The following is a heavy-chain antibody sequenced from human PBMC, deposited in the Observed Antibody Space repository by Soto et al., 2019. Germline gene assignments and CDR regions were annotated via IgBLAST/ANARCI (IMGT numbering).Heavy chain of an antibody. CDR2: IYPSFHSP. Sequence: QVQLVQSGAEVKKPGASVKISCKTSGETFSHYCMRWVRQAPGQGLEWMSLIYPSFHSPTYSQNLKARLTVPSAASTLTVYMELSSLKSEDTAVYYCARAQVSGTIEIGFSVWGQGTLVPVSS. CDR3: ARAQVSGTIEIGFSV. J-gene: IGHJ3*01. D-gene: IGHD1-26*01. CDR1: GETFSHYC. V-gene: IGHV1-46*04.